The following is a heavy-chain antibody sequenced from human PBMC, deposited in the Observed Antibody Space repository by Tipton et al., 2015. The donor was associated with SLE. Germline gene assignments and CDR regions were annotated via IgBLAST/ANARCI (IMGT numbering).Heavy chain of an antibody. CDR3: AKQGEQGAAYWYFDL. CDR2: IQYDGSNK. D-gene: IGHD6-13*01. J-gene: IGHJ2*01. V-gene: IGHV3-30*02. Sequence: SLRLSCAASGFTFTSYGMHWVRQAPGKGLEWVAFIQYDGSNKYYADSVKGRFTISRDNSKNTLYLQMNSLKPEDTAVYYCAKQGEQGAAYWYFDLWGRGTLVTVSS. CDR1: GFTFTSYG.